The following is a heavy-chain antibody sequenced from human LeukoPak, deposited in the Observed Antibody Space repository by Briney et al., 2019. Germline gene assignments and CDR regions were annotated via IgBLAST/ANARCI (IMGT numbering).Heavy chain of an antibody. V-gene: IGHV4-39*01. D-gene: IGHD6-13*01. CDR2: IYYSGST. CDR3: ARQGYSSSWLPYYFDY. CDR1: GGSISSSSYY. J-gene: IGHJ4*02. Sequence: SETLSLTCTVSGGSISSSSYYWGWIRQPPGKGLEWIGSIYYSGSTYYNPSLKSRVTISVDTSKNQFSLKLSSVTAADTAVYYCARQGYSSSWLPYYFDYWGQGTLVTVSS.